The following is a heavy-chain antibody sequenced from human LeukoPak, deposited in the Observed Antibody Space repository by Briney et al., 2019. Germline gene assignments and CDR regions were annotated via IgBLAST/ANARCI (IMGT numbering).Heavy chain of an antibody. Sequence: GGSLRLSCAASGFTFSNYWMSWVRQAPGQGLEWVGNIKQDGSEKYYVDSVKGRFTISRDNAKNSQYLQMNSLRVEDTAVYYCARWGQGFDNWGQGTLVTVSS. CDR3: ARWGQGFDN. J-gene: IGHJ4*02. CDR1: GFTFSNYW. CDR2: IKQDGSEK. D-gene: IGHD1-26*01. V-gene: IGHV3-7*05.